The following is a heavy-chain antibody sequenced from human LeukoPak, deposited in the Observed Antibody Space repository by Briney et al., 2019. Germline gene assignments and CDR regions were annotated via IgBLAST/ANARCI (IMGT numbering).Heavy chain of an antibody. CDR1: GFTFSSYG. V-gene: IGHV3-30*18. J-gene: IGHJ4*02. D-gene: IGHD3-10*01. CDR2: ISYDGSNK. CDR3: AKDSGGSGSLDY. Sequence: GGSLRLSCAASGFTFSSYGMHWGRQAPGKGLEWVAVISYDGSNKYYADSVKGRFTISRDNSKNTLYLQMNSLRAEDTAVYYCAKDSGGSGSLDYWGQGTLVTVSS.